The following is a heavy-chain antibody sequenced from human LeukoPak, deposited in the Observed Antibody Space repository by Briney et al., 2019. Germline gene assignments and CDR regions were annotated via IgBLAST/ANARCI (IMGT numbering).Heavy chain of an antibody. Sequence: ASVKVSCKASGYTFTSYGISWVRQAPGQGLEWMGWISAYNGNTNYAQKLQGRVTMTTDTSTSTAYMELRSLRSDDTAVYYCASERLSLHDCYYYGMDVWGQGTTVTVSS. J-gene: IGHJ6*02. CDR1: GYTFTSYG. V-gene: IGHV1-18*01. CDR2: ISAYNGNT. D-gene: IGHD3-3*01. CDR3: ASERLSLHDCYYYGMDV.